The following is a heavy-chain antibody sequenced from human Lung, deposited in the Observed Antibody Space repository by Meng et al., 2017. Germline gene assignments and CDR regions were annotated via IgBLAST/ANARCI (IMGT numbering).Heavy chain of an antibody. V-gene: IGHV4-34*01. CDR2: VNHIGST. J-gene: IGHJ4*02. CDR1: GGSFSDYY. CDR3: ARGPITMAHNFDY. D-gene: IGHD3-10*01. Sequence: SETLSLTCVVSGGSFSDYYWSSIRQPPGKGLKWFGEVNHIGSTNYNPSLESRATISVDTSQNSLSLKLNPMTTADPTVYYCARGPITMAHNFDYWGQGTLVTVSS.